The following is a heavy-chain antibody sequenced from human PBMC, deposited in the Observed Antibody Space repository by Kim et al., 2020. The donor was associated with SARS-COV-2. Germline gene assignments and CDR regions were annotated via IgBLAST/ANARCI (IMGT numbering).Heavy chain of an antibody. Sequence: SYADSVKGRFTIARDNSKNSLYLQRISVGAKDTAVYYWASGLLYGYYFDYWGQGTLVTVSS. D-gene: IGHD3-10*01. J-gene: IGHJ4*02. CDR3: ASGLLYGYYFDY. V-gene: IGHV3-33*01.